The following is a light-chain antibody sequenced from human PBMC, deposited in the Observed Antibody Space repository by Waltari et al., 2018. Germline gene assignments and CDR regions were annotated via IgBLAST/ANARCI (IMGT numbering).Light chain of an antibody. V-gene: IGKV3-20*01. J-gene: IGKJ2*01. CDR1: QSVSSSN. CDR3: QQYGSSQLT. CDR2: GAS. Sequence: EIVLTPSRGTRSLPPGHIATPSCRSSQSVSSSNLAWYQQTPGQAPRLLIYGASSRATGIPDRFSGSGSGTDFTLTISRLEPEDFAVYYCQQYGSSQLTFGQGTKLEIK.